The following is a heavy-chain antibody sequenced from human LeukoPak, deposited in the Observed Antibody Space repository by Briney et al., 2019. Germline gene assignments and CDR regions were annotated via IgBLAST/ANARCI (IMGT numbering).Heavy chain of an antibody. V-gene: IGHV3-21*01. CDR3: ARSPRYCSGGSCLYFDY. CDR2: ISSSSSYI. J-gene: IGHJ4*02. Sequence: GGSLRLSCAASGFTFSSYSMNWVRQAPGKGLEWVSSISSSSSYIYYADSVKGRFTISRDNAKNSLYLKMNSLRAEDTAVYYWARSPRYCSGGSCLYFDYWGQGTLVTVSS. D-gene: IGHD2-15*01. CDR1: GFTFSSYS.